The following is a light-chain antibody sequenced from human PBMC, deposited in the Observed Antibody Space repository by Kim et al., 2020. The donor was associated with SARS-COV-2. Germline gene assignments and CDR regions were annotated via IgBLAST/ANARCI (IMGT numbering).Light chain of an antibody. V-gene: IGKV3-20*01. CDR2: DAS. CDR1: HSVSSSQ. J-gene: IGKJ1*01. Sequence: EIVLTQSPGTLSLFPGERATLSCRASHSVSSSQLAWYQQRSGQAPRLLISDASRRAAGIPDRFSGSGSGTDFTLTISRLEPEDFAVYYGKHYGSTEWTFGEGTKGDIK. CDR3: KHYGSTEWT.